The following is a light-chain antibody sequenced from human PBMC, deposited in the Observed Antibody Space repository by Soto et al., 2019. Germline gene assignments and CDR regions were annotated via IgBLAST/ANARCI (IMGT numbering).Light chain of an antibody. CDR3: STVAVSLVR. CDR1: GIDDYDYNF. J-gene: IGLJ2*01. CDR2: EVN. V-gene: IGLV2-8*01. Sequence: QSALTQPPSASGSVGHSVTIPFTGTGIDDYDYNFVSWYQHHAGKVPKLIIFEVNKRHSGVPDRFSGSKPGTTASLTVSGLQADDEADYYCSTVAVSLVRFGGGTELTVL.